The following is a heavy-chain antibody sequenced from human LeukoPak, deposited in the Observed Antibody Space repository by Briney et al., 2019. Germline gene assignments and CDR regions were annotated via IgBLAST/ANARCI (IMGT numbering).Heavy chain of an antibody. CDR2: IYYTGST. Sequence: PSETLSLTCTISGGSISSSNYYWGWIRQSPGMGLDWIGNIYYTGSTFYNPSLKTRLTITVDTSKKNFSLKLNSVTAADTAVYYCARVLLAQGYYSSGPRWAFDIWGQGTMVTVSS. CDR3: ARVLLAQGYYSSGPRWAFDI. V-gene: IGHV4-39*07. J-gene: IGHJ3*02. CDR1: GGSISSSNYY. D-gene: IGHD3-10*01.